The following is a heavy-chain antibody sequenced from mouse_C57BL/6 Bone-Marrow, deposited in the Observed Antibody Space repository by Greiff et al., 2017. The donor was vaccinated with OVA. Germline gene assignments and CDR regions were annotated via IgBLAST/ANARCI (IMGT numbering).Heavy chain of an antibody. D-gene: IGHD1-1*01. CDR1: GYTFTSYW. CDR3: ARLGVYYYGSNAY. Sequence: QVQLQQSGAELVKPGASVKLSCKASGYTFTSYWMHWVKQRPGQGLEWIGMIHPNSGSTNYNEKFKSKATLTVDKSSSTAYMQLSSLTSEDSAVYYCARLGVYYYGSNAYWGQGTLVTVSA. J-gene: IGHJ3*01. CDR2: IHPNSGST. V-gene: IGHV1-64*01.